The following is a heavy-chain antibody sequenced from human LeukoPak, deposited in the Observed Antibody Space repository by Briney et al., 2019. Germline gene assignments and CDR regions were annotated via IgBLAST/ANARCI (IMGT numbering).Heavy chain of an antibody. Sequence: GASVKVSCKASGYTLTSYGINWMRQAPGQGLEWMGWINPNSGGTNCAQKFQGRVTMTRDTSISTAYMELSRLRSDDTAVYYCARDDVDTAMVASDYWGQGTLVTVSS. D-gene: IGHD5-18*01. CDR3: ARDDVDTAMVASDY. V-gene: IGHV1-2*02. J-gene: IGHJ4*02. CDR1: GYTLTSYG. CDR2: INPNSGGT.